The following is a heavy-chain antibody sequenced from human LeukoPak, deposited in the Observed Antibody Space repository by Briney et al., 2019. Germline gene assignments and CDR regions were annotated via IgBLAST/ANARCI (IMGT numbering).Heavy chain of an antibody. CDR1: GYTFTGYY. J-gene: IGHJ4*02. V-gene: IGHV1-18*04. CDR3: ARGVSPDYGDLQYYFDY. D-gene: IGHD4-17*01. Sequence: ASVKVSCKASGYTFTGYYMHWVRQAPGQGLEWMGWISAYNGNTNYAQKLQGRVTMTTDTSTSTAYMELRSLRSDDTAVYYCARGVSPDYGDLQYYFDYWGQGTLVTISS. CDR2: ISAYNGNT.